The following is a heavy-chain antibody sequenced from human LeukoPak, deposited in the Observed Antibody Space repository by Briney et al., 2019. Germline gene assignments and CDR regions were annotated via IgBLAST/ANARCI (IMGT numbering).Heavy chain of an antibody. CDR1: GFTFSSYE. D-gene: IGHD6-13*01. Sequence: GGSLRLSYAASGFTFSSYEMNWVRQAPGKGLEWVSYISSSGSTIYYADSVKGRFTISRDNAKNSLYLQMNSLRAEDTAVYYCARDKRRIAAALGYFDYWGQGTLVTVSS. J-gene: IGHJ4*02. V-gene: IGHV3-48*03. CDR2: ISSSGSTI. CDR3: ARDKRRIAAALGYFDY.